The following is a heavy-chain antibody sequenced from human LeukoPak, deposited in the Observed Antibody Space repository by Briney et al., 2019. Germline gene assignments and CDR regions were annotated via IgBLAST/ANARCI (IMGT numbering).Heavy chain of an antibody. J-gene: IGHJ4*02. Sequence: PGGSLRLSCAASGFTFSSYGTHWVRQAPGKGLEWVAVIWYDGSNKYYADSVKGRFTISRDNSKNTLYLQMNSLRAEDTAVYYCARDISSNSGLLGYWGQGTLVTVSS. V-gene: IGHV3-33*01. D-gene: IGHD4-11*01. CDR3: ARDISSNSGLLGY. CDR1: GFTFSSYG. CDR2: IWYDGSNK.